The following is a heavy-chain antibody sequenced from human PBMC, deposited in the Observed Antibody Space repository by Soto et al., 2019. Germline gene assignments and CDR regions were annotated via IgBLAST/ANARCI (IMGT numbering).Heavy chain of an antibody. Sequence: SETLSLTCTVSGGSISSSSYYWGWIRQPPGKGLEWIGSIYYSGSTYYNPSLKSRVTISVDTSKNQFSLKLSSVTAADTAVYYCARRQSSSWYGLWGQGTLITVSS. CDR2: IYYSGST. D-gene: IGHD6-13*01. V-gene: IGHV4-39*01. CDR1: GGSISSSSYY. CDR3: ARRQSSSWYGL. J-gene: IGHJ4*02.